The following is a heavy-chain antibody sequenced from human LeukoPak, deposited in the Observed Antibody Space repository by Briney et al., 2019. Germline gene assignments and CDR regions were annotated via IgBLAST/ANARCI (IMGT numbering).Heavy chain of an antibody. CDR1: GYRFTNYW. J-gene: IGHJ4*02. D-gene: IGHD6-13*01. CDR3: AIGRGRQQLGDY. V-gene: IGHV5-51*01. Sequence: GESLKISCNGSGYRFTNYWIGWVRQMPWKGLEWMGIIYPDDSDTRYSASFQGQVPISADNSLRTGYRQWSSLKASDTAMYYCAIGRGRQQLGDYWGQGTLVTVSS. CDR2: IYPDDSDT.